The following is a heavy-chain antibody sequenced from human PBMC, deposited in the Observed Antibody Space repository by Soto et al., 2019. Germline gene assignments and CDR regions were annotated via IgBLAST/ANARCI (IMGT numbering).Heavy chain of an antibody. CDR3: ARDLGLRGFGMDV. CDR1: GFTFSSYE. D-gene: IGHD3-10*01. CDR2: ISSSGSTI. J-gene: IGHJ6*02. V-gene: IGHV3-48*03. Sequence: LRLSCAASGFTFSSYEMNWVRQAPGKGLEWVSYISSSGSTIYYTDSVKGRFTISRDNAKNSLYLQMNSLRAEDTAVYYCARDLGLRGFGMDVWGQGTTVTVSS.